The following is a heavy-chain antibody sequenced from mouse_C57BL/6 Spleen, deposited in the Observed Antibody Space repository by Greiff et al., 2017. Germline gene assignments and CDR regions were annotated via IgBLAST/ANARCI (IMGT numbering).Heavy chain of an antibody. CDR1: GYTFTSYW. Sequence: QVQLKQPGAELVKPGASVKMSCKASGYTFTSYWITWVKQRPGQGLEWIGDIYPGSGSTNYNEKFKSKATLTVDTSSSTAYMQLSSLTSEDSAVYYCARARDGYDGFAYWGQGTLVTVSA. CDR3: ARARDGYDGFAY. D-gene: IGHD2-2*01. V-gene: IGHV1-55*01. J-gene: IGHJ3*01. CDR2: IYPGSGST.